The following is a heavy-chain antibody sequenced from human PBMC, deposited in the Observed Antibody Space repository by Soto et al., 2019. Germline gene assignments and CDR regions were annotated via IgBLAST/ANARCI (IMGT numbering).Heavy chain of an antibody. CDR2: VSGSGGSV. V-gene: IGHV3-23*01. J-gene: IGHJ3*02. CDR3: AKGPVTLVYDVFDI. D-gene: IGHD5-18*01. CDR1: GFTFSSYA. Sequence: GWSLRLSCAASGFTFSSYAMNWVRQAPGKGLEWGSSVSGSGGSVCYADSVKGRSTISRDSSKNTLYLRMSSLGAEGTSICSCAKGPVTLVYDVFDIWGQGKMVTVSS.